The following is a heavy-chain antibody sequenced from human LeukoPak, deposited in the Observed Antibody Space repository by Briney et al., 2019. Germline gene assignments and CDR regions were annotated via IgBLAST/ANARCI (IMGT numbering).Heavy chain of an antibody. CDR2: IYYSGST. CDR3: AREAPDSGPHYYAGMDV. CDR1: GVSVSSGSYY. Sequence: SETLSLTCTVSGVSVSSGSYYWSWIRQPPGKGLEWIGYIYYSGSTNYNPSLKSRVTISVDTSKNQFSLKLSSVTAADTAVYYCAREAPDSGPHYYAGMDVWGQGTTVPGSS. J-gene: IGHJ6*02. V-gene: IGHV4-61*01. D-gene: IGHD6-19*01.